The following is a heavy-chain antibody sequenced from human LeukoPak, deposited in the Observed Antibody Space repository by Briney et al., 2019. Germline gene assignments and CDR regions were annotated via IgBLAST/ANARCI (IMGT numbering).Heavy chain of an antibody. CDR2: ISGSGGST. Sequence: GGSLRLSCAASGFTFSSYAMSWVRQAPGKGLEWVSAISGSGGSTYYADSVKGRFTISRDNSKNTLYLQMNSLRAEDTAVYYCAKASTRDFWSGSAIDYRGQGTLVTVSS. V-gene: IGHV3-23*01. D-gene: IGHD3-3*01. CDR1: GFTFSSYA. J-gene: IGHJ4*02. CDR3: AKASTRDFWSGSAIDY.